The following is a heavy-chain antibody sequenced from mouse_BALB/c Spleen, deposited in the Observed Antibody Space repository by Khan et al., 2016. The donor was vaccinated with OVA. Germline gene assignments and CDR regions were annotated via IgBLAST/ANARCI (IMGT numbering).Heavy chain of an antibody. CDR1: GYTFTNYG. CDR3: AGGGRGAMDY. V-gene: IGHV9-3-1*01. Sequence: LVESGPDLKKPGETVTISCKASGYTFTNYGINWVKQAPGKGLKWMGWIYTYTGKPTYTDAFKGRFSFSLEPSTSTVYLQINYLNTEDTATXFYAGGGRGAMDYWGQGTSVTVSS. CDR2: IYTYTGKP. D-gene: IGHD3-3*01. J-gene: IGHJ4*01.